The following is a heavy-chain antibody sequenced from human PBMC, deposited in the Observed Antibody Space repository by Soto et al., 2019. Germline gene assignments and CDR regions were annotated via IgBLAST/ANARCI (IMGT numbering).Heavy chain of an antibody. CDR2: MFNGGSNK. J-gene: IGHJ4*02. CDR1: GFTFISFA. V-gene: IGHV3-30*04. CDR3: ARERGSRGPGDCLDY. Sequence: GSLRLSYAASGFTFISFAIHWVRPTPGKGLEWVAIMFNGGSNKYYADSVKGRFTISRDNSKNTLYLQMNSLRTEDTAVYYCARERGSRGPGDCLDYWGQGTLVTVSS. D-gene: IGHD5-12*01.